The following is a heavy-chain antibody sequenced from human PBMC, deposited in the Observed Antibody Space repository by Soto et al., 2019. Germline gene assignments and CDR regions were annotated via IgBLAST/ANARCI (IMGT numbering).Heavy chain of an antibody. CDR1: GGTFSSYA. Sequence: KVSCKASGGTFSSYAISWVRQAPGQGLEWMGGIIPIFGTANYAQKFQGRVTITADESTSTAYMELSSLRSEDTAVYYCARGEAGVGATQYYYYGMDVWGQGTTVTVSS. CDR2: IIPIFGTA. J-gene: IGHJ6*02. CDR3: ARGEAGVGATQYYYYGMDV. D-gene: IGHD1-26*01. V-gene: IGHV1-69*01.